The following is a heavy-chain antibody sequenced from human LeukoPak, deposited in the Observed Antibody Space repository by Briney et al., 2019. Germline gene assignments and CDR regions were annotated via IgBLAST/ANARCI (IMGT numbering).Heavy chain of an antibody. Sequence: GGSLRLSCAASGFTFSIYGMHWVRQAPGKGLEWVAVIWYDGGNKYYADSVKGRFTISRDNSKNTLYLQMNSLRAEDTAVYYCARELRFLEWRTIDYWGQGTLVTVSS. J-gene: IGHJ4*02. CDR1: GFTFSIYG. D-gene: IGHD3-3*01. CDR3: ARELRFLEWRTIDY. V-gene: IGHV3-33*01. CDR2: IWYDGGNK.